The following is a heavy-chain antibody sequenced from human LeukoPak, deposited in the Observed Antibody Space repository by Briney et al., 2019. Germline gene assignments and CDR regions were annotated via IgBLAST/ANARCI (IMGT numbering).Heavy chain of an antibody. CDR2: ISGSGGST. V-gene: IGHV3-23*01. CDR1: GFTFSSYA. D-gene: IGHD3-22*01. J-gene: IGHJ4*02. CDR3: AKADYYDSSGYPSNADY. Sequence: GGSLRLSCAASGFTFSSYAMSWVRQAPGKGLEWVSAISGSGGSTYYADSVKGRFTISRDNSKNTLYLQVNSLRAEDTAVYYCAKADYYDSSGYPSNADYWGQGTLVTVSS.